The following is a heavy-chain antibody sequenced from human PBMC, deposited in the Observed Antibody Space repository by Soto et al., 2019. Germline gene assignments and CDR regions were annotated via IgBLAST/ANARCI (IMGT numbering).Heavy chain of an antibody. D-gene: IGHD3-16*01. CDR2: RSYDGSNK. J-gene: IGHJ4*02. CDR3: AREAGGDRFDY. Sequence: QVQLVESGGGVVQPGRSLRLSCAASGFTFSSYAMHWVRQAPGKGLERVAGRSYDGSNKYYAHSVKGRFTMSRNNSKNTLSLQMNSLRAEDTAVYYCAREAGGDRFDYWGQGTLVTVSS. V-gene: IGHV3-30-3*01. CDR1: GFTFSSYA.